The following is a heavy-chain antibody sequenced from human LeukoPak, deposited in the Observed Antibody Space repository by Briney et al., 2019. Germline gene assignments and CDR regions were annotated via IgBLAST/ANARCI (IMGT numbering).Heavy chain of an antibody. CDR2: IYYRGDT. CDR3: VRQPVVNRGAVASNFDS. J-gene: IGHJ4*02. CDR1: GGLITTTTCY. D-gene: IGHD6-19*01. Sequence: SETLSLTCTVSGGLITTTTCYWRWIRQSPGKGLEWIARIYYRGDTYYNASLESRVSISIDTSKNQFSLKLNSMNDADTAVYFCVRQPVVNRGAVASNFDSWGQGTLVTVSA. V-gene: IGHV4-39*01.